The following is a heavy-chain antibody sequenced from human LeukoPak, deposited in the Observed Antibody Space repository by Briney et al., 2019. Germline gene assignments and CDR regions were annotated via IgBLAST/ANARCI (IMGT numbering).Heavy chain of an antibody. CDR1: GFTFGDYW. J-gene: IGHJ4*02. CDR3: ARDRAERNWTYHTLFDS. D-gene: IGHD1-7*01. Sequence: PGGSLRLSCEVSGFTFGDYWMHWVRQPPGKGLVWVSRINGDERSRAYADSVKGRFTISRDNSKNTLYLQMNSLRVEDTGTYYCARDRAERNWTYHTLFDSWGQGTPVIVS. V-gene: IGHV3-74*01. CDR2: INGDERSR.